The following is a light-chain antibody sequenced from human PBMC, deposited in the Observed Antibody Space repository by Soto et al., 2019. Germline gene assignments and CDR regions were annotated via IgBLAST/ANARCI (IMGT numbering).Light chain of an antibody. CDR2: LNSDGSH. J-gene: IGLJ2*01. CDR3: QTWGSGFRV. V-gene: IGLV4-69*01. Sequence: QPVLTQSPSASASLGASVKLTCTLSSGLSSHAIAWHQQQPEKGPRYLMKLNSDGSHSKGDGIPDRFSGSSSGAERYLTISSLQSDDEADYFCQTWGSGFRVFGGGTKLTVL. CDR1: SGLSSHA.